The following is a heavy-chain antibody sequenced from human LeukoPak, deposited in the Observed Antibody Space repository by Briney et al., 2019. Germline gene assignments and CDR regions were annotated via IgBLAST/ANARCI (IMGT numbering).Heavy chain of an antibody. CDR3: ARDSDYYGSGSYSDAFDI. Sequence: ASVKVSCKASGYTFTGYYMHWVRQAPGQGLEWMGWINPNSGGTNYAQKFQGRVTMTRDTSISTAYMELSRLRSDDTAVYYCARDSDYYGSGSYSDAFDIWGQGTMVTVSS. D-gene: IGHD3-10*01. J-gene: IGHJ3*02. V-gene: IGHV1-2*02. CDR1: GYTFTGYY. CDR2: INPNSGGT.